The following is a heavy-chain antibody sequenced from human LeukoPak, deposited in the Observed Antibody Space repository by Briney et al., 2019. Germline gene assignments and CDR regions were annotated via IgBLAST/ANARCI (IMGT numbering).Heavy chain of an antibody. CDR3: AKGAEEGVVITAVYYYYMDV. CDR2: ISGSGYNT. V-gene: IGHV3-23*01. Sequence: GGSLRLSCAASGFTFDDYAMHWVRQAPGKGLEWVSTISGSGYNTYYADSVKGRFTISRDSSKNTLFLQMNGLGAEDTAAYYCAKGAEEGVVITAVYYYYMDVWGKGTTVTISS. J-gene: IGHJ6*03. CDR1: GFTFDDYA. D-gene: IGHD3-22*01.